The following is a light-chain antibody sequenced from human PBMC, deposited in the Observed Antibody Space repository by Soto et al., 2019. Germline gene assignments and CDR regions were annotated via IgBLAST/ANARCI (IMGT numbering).Light chain of an antibody. CDR2: GAS. J-gene: IGKJ1*01. CDR3: QQYGSSWT. Sequence: LPHSPGTLSLSPGERATLSCRASHSVSSSYLAWYQQKPGQAPRLLIYGASSRATGIPDRFSGSGSGTDFTLTISRLEPEDFAVYYCQQYGSSWTFGQGTKVDIK. CDR1: HSVSSSY. V-gene: IGKV3-20*01.